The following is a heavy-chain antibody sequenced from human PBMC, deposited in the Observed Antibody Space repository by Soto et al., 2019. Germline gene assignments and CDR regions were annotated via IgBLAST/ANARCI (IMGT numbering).Heavy chain of an antibody. CDR3: ACSTVFGVAIIPLFDS. Sequence: AGGSLRLSCAASGFTFSTYTMYWVRQAPGKGLEWMALISYDETKTYYADSVKGRFTISRDNSNSTLFLQMDSLRPEDTAIYYCACSTVFGVAIIPLFDSWGQGALVTVSS. J-gene: IGHJ4*02. V-gene: IGHV3-30-3*01. CDR1: GFTFSTYT. CDR2: ISYDETKT. D-gene: IGHD3-3*01.